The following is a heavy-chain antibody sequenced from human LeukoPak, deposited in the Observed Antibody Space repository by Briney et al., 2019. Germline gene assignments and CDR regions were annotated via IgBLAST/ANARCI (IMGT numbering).Heavy chain of an antibody. CDR1: GFTINTFT. CDR3: AKAFSSGWSPFDY. V-gene: IGHV3-23*01. Sequence: PGGSLRLSCAASGFTINTFTMNWVRQAPGKGLEWVSTIRGAEGGTYYADSAKGRFTISRDNFENTLYLQMNYLREEDTALYYCAKAFSSGWSPFDYWGQGALVTVSS. CDR2: IRGAEGGT. D-gene: IGHD6-19*01. J-gene: IGHJ4*02.